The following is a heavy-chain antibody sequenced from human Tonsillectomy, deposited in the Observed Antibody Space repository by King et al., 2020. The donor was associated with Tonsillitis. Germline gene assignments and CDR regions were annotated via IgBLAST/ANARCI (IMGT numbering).Heavy chain of an antibody. CDR2: IRSRAYGGTT. J-gene: IGHJ4*02. Sequence: VQLVESGGGLVQPGRSLRLSCTASGFTFGDYAMSWFRQALGKGLEWVGFIRSRAYGGTTEYAASVKGRFTISRDDSKSVAYLQMNSLKTEDTAVYYCTRGDYLRLVVVYWGQGTLVPVSS. CDR3: TRGDYLRLVVVY. CDR1: GFTFGDYA. V-gene: IGHV3-49*03. D-gene: IGHD4-17*01.